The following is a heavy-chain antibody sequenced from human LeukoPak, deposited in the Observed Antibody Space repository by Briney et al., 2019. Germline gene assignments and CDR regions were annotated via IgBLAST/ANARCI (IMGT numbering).Heavy chain of an antibody. CDR2: IYSGGST. V-gene: IGHV3-53*01. J-gene: IGHJ4*02. CDR1: GFTVSSNY. CDR3: AKRDSSGSYYFDY. Sequence: GGSLRLSCAASGFTVSSNYMSWVRQAPGKGLERVSVIYSGGSTYYADSVRGRFTISRDNSKNTLYLQMNSLRAEDTAVFYCAKRDSSGSYYFDYWGQGTLVTVSS. D-gene: IGHD3-22*01.